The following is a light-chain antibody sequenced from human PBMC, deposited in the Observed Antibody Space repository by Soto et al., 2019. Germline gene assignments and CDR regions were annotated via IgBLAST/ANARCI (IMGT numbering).Light chain of an antibody. CDR2: KTS. CDR3: QHYKTYVT. J-gene: IGKJ4*01. Sequence: DIQMTQSPSTLSASVGDRVTITCRASQSINSWLAWYQQKPGKAPKLLIYKTSSLESGVPSRFSGSGSGTEFTLTISRLQSDDFATYYCQHYKTYVTFGGGTKVEIK. V-gene: IGKV1-5*03. CDR1: QSINSW.